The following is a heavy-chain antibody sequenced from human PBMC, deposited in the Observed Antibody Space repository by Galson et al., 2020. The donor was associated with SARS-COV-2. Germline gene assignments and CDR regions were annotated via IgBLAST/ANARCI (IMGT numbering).Heavy chain of an antibody. J-gene: IGHJ4*02. CDR1: GFTFTSYW. V-gene: IGHV5-10-1*01. D-gene: IGHD5-18*01. Sequence: GESLKISCKASGFTFTSYWIYWVRQMPGKGLEWMGRIDPSDSYTTYSPSFQGHVTISTDKSIDTAYLQWSSLKASDTAMYYCASQRQKYIWGRGYNYNYGDYWGQGTLVTVSP. CDR3: ASQRQKYIWGRGYNYNYGDY. CDR2: IDPSDSYT.